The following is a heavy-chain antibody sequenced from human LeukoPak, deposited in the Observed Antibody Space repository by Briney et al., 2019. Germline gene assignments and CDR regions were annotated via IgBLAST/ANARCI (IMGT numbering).Heavy chain of an antibody. V-gene: IGHV4-59*08. J-gene: IGHJ4*02. D-gene: IGHD5-24*01. CDR3: ARGDGAGYNLQPFDY. CDR1: GGSISSYY. Sequence: PETLSLTCTVSGGSISSYYWSWIRQPPGKGLEWIGYIYYSGSTKYNPSLKSRASISVDTSKNQFSLKLSSVTAADTAVYYCARGDGAGYNLQPFDYWGQGTLVTVSS. CDR2: IYYSGST.